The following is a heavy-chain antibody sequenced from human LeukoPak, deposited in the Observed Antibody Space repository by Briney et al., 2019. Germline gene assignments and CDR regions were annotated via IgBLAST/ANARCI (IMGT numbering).Heavy chain of an antibody. CDR2: INHSGST. CDR1: GGSFSGYY. D-gene: IGHD6-13*01. V-gene: IGHV4-34*01. J-gene: IGHJ4*02. Sequence: PSETLSLTCAVYGGSFSGYYWSWIRQPPGKGLEWIGEINHSGSTNYNPSLKSRVTISVDTSKNQFSLKLSSVTAADTAVYYCARGGRFFARYSSSWYGYWGQGTLVTVSS. CDR3: ARGGRFFARYSSSWYGY.